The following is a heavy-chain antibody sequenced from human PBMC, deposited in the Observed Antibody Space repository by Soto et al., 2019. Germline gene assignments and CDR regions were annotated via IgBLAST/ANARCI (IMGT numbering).Heavy chain of an antibody. J-gene: IGHJ4*02. D-gene: IGHD1-26*01. CDR2: IYSGSST. CDR1: GFTVSSNY. CDR3: ARTRIVGAIPYYFDY. V-gene: IGHV3-53*01. Sequence: LRLSCAASGFTVSSNYMSWVRQAPGRGLEWVSVIYSGSSTYYADSVKGRFTISRDNSKNTLYLQMSSLRAEDTAVYYCARTRIVGAIPYYFDYWGQGTLVTVSS.